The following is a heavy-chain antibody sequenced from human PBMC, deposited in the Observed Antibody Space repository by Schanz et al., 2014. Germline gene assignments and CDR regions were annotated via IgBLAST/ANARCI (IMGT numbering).Heavy chain of an antibody. D-gene: IGHD3-10*01. CDR1: GFTFSRYG. V-gene: IGHV3-33*01. Sequence: QVQLVESGGGVVQPGRSLRLSCAASGFTFSRYGMNWVRQAPGKGLEWVANIGYDGSEKYYVDSVKGRFTISRDNSKDTLYLQMSGLTPEDTAVYYCARGPIPIQGVPMDFWGQGTLXTVSS. J-gene: IGHJ4*02. CDR3: ARGPIPIQGVPMDF. CDR2: IGYDGSEK.